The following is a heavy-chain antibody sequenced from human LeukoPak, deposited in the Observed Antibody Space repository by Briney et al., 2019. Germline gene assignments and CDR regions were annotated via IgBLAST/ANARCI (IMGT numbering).Heavy chain of an antibody. Sequence: GGSLRLSCAASGFTFSSYSMNWVRQAPGKGLEWVSSISSSSSYIYYADSVKGRFTISRDNAKNSLYLQMNSLRAEDTAVYYCARARTPNGYFDYWGQGTLVTVSS. V-gene: IGHV3-21*01. CDR1: GFTFSSYS. CDR3: ARARTPNGYFDY. CDR2: ISSSSSYI. J-gene: IGHJ4*02. D-gene: IGHD1-1*01.